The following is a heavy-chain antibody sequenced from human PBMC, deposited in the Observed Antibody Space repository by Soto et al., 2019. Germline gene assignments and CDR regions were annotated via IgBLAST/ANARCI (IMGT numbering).Heavy chain of an antibody. J-gene: IGHJ6*02. CDR1: GGSISSGGYY. V-gene: IGHV4-31*03. D-gene: IGHD6-19*01. CDR2: IYYSGST. Sequence: SETLSLTCTVSGGSISSGGYYWSWIRQHPGKGLEWIGYIYYSGSTYYNPSLKSRVTISVDTSKNQFSLKLSSVTAADTAVYYCARTLKEQWLEDYYYYGMDVWGQGTTVTV. CDR3: ARTLKEQWLEDYYYYGMDV.